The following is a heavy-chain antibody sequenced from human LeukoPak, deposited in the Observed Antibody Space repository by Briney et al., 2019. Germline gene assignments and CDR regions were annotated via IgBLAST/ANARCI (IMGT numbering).Heavy chain of an antibody. CDR3: ARDQGYYDSSYDAFDI. CDR2: ISSSGSTI. Sequence: PGGSLRLSCAASGFTFSSYETNWVRQAPGKGLEWVSYISSSGSTIYYADSVKGRFTISRDNAKNSLYLQMNSLRAEDTAVYYCARDQGYYDSSYDAFDIWGQGTMVTVSS. J-gene: IGHJ3*02. D-gene: IGHD3-22*01. CDR1: GFTFSSYE. V-gene: IGHV3-48*03.